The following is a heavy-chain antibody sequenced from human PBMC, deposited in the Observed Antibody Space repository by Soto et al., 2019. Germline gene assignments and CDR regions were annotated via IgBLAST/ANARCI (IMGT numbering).Heavy chain of an antibody. V-gene: IGHV3-49*03. J-gene: IGHJ4*02. CDR3: LCDSSGY. CDR1: GFTFGDHA. CDR2: IRRKAYGGTT. D-gene: IGHD3-22*01. Sequence: LRLPCTATGFTFGDHAMTRFRQEPGEGAECAGCIRRKAYGGTTEYAASVKGRFTISRDDSKSIAYLQMNSLKTEDTAVYYCLCDSSGYCGQGTLVTVSS.